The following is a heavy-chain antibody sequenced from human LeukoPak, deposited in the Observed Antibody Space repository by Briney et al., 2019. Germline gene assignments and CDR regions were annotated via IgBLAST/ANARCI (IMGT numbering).Heavy chain of an antibody. CDR3: AKWGDYDVLTGYYVSDY. V-gene: IGHV3-23*01. CDR1: GFTFSNYA. CDR2: ITGSGGNT. Sequence: GGSLRLSCAASGFTFSNYAMSCVRQAPGKGLEWVSAITGSGGNTYYADSVKGRFTISRDNSKNTVFLQMNSLRAEDTAVYYCAKWGDYDVLTGYYVSDYWGQGTLVTVSS. J-gene: IGHJ4*02. D-gene: IGHD3-9*01.